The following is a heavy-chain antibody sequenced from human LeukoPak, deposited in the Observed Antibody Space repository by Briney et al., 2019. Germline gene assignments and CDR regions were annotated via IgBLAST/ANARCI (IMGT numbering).Heavy chain of an antibody. D-gene: IGHD6-19*01. V-gene: IGHV5-51*01. CDR3: ARRQSIAVAGTDWFDP. CDR2: IYPGDSDT. J-gene: IGHJ5*02. Sequence: GESLKISCKGSGYIFTSYWIGWVRQMPGKGLEWMGIIYPGDSDTRYSPSFEGQVTISADKSISTAYLQWSSLKASDTAMYYCARRQSIAVAGTDWFDPWGQGTLVTVSS. CDR1: GYIFTSYW.